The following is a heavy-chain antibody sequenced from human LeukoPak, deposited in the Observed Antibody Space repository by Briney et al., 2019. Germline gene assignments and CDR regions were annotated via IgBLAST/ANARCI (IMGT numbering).Heavy chain of an antibody. CDR3: ARGVVLAAMRYWYFDL. V-gene: IGHV3-23*01. D-gene: IGHD2-2*01. J-gene: IGHJ2*01. Sequence: GGSLRLSCAASGFTFSSYAMNWVRQAPGKGLEWGSAISGSGGSTYYADSVRGRFTISRDNSKNTLYLQMNSLRPEDTAVYYCARGVVLAAMRYWYFDLWGRGTLVTVSS. CDR2: ISGSGGST. CDR1: GFTFSSYA.